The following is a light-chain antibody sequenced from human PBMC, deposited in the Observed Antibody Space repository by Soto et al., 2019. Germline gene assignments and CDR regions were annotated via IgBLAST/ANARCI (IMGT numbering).Light chain of an antibody. CDR2: AAS. V-gene: IGKV1-9*01. CDR3: QQLNSYPRT. J-gene: IGKJ1*01. CDR1: QGISSY. Sequence: DIQLTQSPSFLSASVGDRVTITCRASQGISSYLAWYQQKPGKAPKLLIYAASTLQSGVPSRFSGSGSGTEFTLTVSSLQPEDFATYYCQQLNSYPRTFGQGTKVGI.